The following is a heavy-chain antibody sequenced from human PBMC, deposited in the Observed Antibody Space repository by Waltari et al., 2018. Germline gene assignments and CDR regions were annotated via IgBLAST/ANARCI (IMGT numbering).Heavy chain of an antibody. J-gene: IGHJ6*02. V-gene: IGHV4-38-2*01. Sequence: QVQLQESGPGLVKPSETLSLTCAASGYSISRGYYWGWIRQPPGKGLEWIGSIYHSGSTYYNPSLKSRVTISVDTSKNQFSLKLSSVTAADTAVYYCARAPGRPGGMDVWGQGTTVTVSS. D-gene: IGHD2-15*01. CDR3: ARAPGRPGGMDV. CDR1: GYSISRGYY. CDR2: IYHSGST.